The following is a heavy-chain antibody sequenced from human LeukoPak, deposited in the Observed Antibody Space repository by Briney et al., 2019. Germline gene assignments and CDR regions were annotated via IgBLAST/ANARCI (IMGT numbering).Heavy chain of an antibody. CDR2: IGKAGDT. V-gene: IGHV3-13*01. Sequence: PGGSLRLSCVASGFTFSSYDMHWVRQGKGKGLEWVSDIGKAGDTYYADSAKGRFTISRENAKNSLYLQMNSLRDGDTAVYYCVRDPSGWGMDVWGQGTTVIVSS. CDR1: GFTFSSYD. CDR3: VRDPSGWGMDV. J-gene: IGHJ6*02.